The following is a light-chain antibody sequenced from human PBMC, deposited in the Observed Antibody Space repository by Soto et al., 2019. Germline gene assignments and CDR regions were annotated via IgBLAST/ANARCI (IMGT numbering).Light chain of an antibody. CDR3: VSFAGGIYV. V-gene: IGLV2-8*01. CDR1: SSDVGAYIF. CDR2: DVN. Sequence: QSVLTQPPSASGSPGQSVTISCTGTSSDVGAYIFVSWYQQHPGKAPKLMVYDVNRRPPGVPDRFFGSKSGNMSSLTVSGLQAEDEADYYCVSFAGGIYVFXTGPKLTV. J-gene: IGLJ1*01.